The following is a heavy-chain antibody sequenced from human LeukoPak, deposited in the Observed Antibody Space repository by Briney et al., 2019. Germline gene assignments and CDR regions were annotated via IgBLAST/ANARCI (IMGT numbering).Heavy chain of an antibody. J-gene: IGHJ6*02. D-gene: IGHD3-3*01. CDR3: AREAYYDFWSGYYPYYYYGMDV. V-gene: IGHV3-21*01. Sequence: PGGSLRLSCAASGFTFSSYSMNWVRQAPGKGLEWVSSISSSRSYIYYADSVKGRFTISRDNAKNSLYLQMNSLRAEDTAVYYCAREAYYDFWSGYYPYYYYGMDVWGQGTTVTVSS. CDR1: GFTFSSYS. CDR2: ISSSRSYI.